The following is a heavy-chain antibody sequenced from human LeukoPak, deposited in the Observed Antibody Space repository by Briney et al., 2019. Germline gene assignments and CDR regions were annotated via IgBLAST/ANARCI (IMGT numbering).Heavy chain of an antibody. V-gene: IGHV4-39*01. J-gene: IGHJ3*02. D-gene: IGHD1-26*01. CDR2: IYYSGST. CDR3: ARVGATTLSGRRDAFDI. Sequence: SETLSLTCTVSGGSISSSSYYWGWIRQPPGKGLEWIGSIYYSGSTYYNPSLKSRVTISVDTSKNQFSLKLSSVTAADTAVYYCARVGATTLSGRRDAFDIWGQGTMVTVSS. CDR1: GGSISSSSYY.